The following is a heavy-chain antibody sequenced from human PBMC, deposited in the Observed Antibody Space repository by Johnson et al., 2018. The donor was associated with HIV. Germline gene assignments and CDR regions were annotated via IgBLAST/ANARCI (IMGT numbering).Heavy chain of an antibody. D-gene: IGHD1-26*01. CDR3: AKGRWEATTYDDAFDI. CDR1: GFTFDDYG. Sequence: EVQLVESGGSVVRPGGSLRLSCAASGFTFDDYGMSWVRQAPGKGLEWVSVVYSAGHTYYADSVKGRFTISRDNSKNSLFLQMNRLRAGDTAVYYCAKGRWEATTYDDAFDIWGQGTMVTVSS. CDR2: VYSAGHT. J-gene: IGHJ3*02. V-gene: IGHV3-20*04.